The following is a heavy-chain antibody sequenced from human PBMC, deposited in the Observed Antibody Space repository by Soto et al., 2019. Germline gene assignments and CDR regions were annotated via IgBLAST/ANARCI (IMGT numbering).Heavy chain of an antibody. CDR2: ISWNSGSI. V-gene: IGHV3-9*01. CDR1: GFTFDDYA. D-gene: IGHD7-27*01. CDR3: AKDINSNWGSNYFDY. Sequence: GGSLRLSCAASGFTFDDYAMHWVRQAPGKGLEWVSGISWNSGSIGYADSVKGRFTISRDNAKNSLYLQMNSLRAEDTALYYCAKDINSNWGSNYFDYWGQGTLVTVSS. J-gene: IGHJ4*02.